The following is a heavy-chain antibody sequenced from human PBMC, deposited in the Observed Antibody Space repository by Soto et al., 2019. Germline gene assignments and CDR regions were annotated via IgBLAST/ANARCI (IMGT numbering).Heavy chain of an antibody. Sequence: GGSLRLSCAASGFTFSSYWMSWVRQAPGKGLEWVANIKQDGSEKYYVDSVKGRFTISRDNAKNSLYLQMNSLRAEDTAVYYCASQTYYYGSGSSPDVWGKGTTVTVSS. V-gene: IGHV3-7*01. CDR1: GFTFSSYW. D-gene: IGHD3-10*01. CDR2: IKQDGSEK. J-gene: IGHJ6*04. CDR3: ASQTYYYGSGSSPDV.